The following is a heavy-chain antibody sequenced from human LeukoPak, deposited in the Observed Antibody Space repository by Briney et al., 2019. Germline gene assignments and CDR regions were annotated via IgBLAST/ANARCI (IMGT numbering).Heavy chain of an antibody. D-gene: IGHD6-13*01. Sequence: PGGSLRLSCAASGFTFSSYAMSWVRQAPGKGLEWISYISSSASTIYYADSVKGRFTISRDNAKNSLYLRMNSLRAEDTAVYYCANGQIGYSSTWGQGTLVTVSS. CDR1: GFTFSSYA. CDR3: ANGQIGYSST. CDR2: ISSSASTI. V-gene: IGHV3-48*04. J-gene: IGHJ5*02.